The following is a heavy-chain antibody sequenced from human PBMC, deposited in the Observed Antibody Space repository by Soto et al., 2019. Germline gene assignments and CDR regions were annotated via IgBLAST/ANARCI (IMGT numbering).Heavy chain of an antibody. D-gene: IGHD1-26*01. J-gene: IGHJ4*02. V-gene: IGHV3-23*01. Sequence: EVQLLESGGGLVQPGGSLRLSCAASGFTFSSYAMSWVRQAPGKGLGWVSVISGSGDSTYYVDSVKGRFTISRDNSKNTLYLQMNSLRAEDTAVYYCARRGSGSYYDYWGQGNLVTVSS. CDR1: GFTFSSYA. CDR2: ISGSGDST. CDR3: ARRGSGSYYDY.